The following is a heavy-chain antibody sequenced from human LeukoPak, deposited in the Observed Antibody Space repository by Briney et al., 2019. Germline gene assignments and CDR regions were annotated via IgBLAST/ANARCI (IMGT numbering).Heavy chain of an antibody. Sequence: GGSLRLSCAASGFTFSSYWMSWVRQAPGKGLEWVANMKYGGSEKYYVDSVKGRFTISRDNAKNSLYLQMNSLRAEDTAVYYCARDIEAAGLFLDYWGQGTLVTVSS. CDR1: GFTFSSYW. CDR2: MKYGGSEK. CDR3: ARDIEAAGLFLDY. V-gene: IGHV3-7*01. D-gene: IGHD6-13*01. J-gene: IGHJ4*02.